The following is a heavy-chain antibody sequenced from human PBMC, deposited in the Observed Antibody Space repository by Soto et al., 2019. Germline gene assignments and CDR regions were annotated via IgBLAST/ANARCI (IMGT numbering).Heavy chain of an antibody. CDR3: AKIGDFDWLLSDYYYMDD. CDR1: GYTFTNYG. D-gene: IGHD3-9*01. Sequence: ASVKVSCKASGYTFTNYGIIWVRPAPGPGLEWMGWISAYNGNTNYAQKHQGRVTMTTETSTSTAYMELRSLRSDDTAVYYCAKIGDFDWLLSDYYYMDDWGKGTTVTVSS. J-gene: IGHJ6*03. V-gene: IGHV1-18*01. CDR2: ISAYNGNT.